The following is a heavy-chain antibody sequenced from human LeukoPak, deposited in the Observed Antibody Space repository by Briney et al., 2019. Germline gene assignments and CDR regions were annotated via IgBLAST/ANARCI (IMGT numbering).Heavy chain of an antibody. D-gene: IGHD6-19*01. CDR3: AKELTRPNRPVAGLNY. CDR1: GFTFSAYG. V-gene: IGHV3-30*18. Sequence: GRSLRLSCAASGFTFSAYGMHWVRQAPGKGLEWVAIISYDGSNKYYPDSVKGRFTISRDDSKNTLYLQINSLRTEDTAVYYCAKELTRPNRPVAGLNYWGQGTLVTVSS. CDR2: ISYDGSNK. J-gene: IGHJ4*02.